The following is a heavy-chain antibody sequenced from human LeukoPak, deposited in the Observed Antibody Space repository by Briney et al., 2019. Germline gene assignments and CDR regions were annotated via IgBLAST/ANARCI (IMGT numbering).Heavy chain of an antibody. D-gene: IGHD3-10*01. CDR3: ARDLYYYGSGSYPFDY. CDR2: ISAYNGNT. J-gene: IGHJ4*02. V-gene: IGHV1-18*01. CDR1: GYTFTSYG. Sequence: ASVKVSCKASGYTFTSYGISWVRQAPGQGLEWMGWISAYNGNTNYAQKLRGRVTMTTDTSTSTAYMELRSLRSDDTAVYYCARDLYYYGSGSYPFDYWGQGTLVTVSS.